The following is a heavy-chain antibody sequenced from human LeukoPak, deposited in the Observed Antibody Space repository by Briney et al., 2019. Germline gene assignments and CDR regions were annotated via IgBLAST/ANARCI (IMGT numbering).Heavy chain of an antibody. D-gene: IGHD6-19*01. CDR2: IYSGGST. J-gene: IGHJ4*02. V-gene: IGHV3-66*01. CDR1: GFTVSSNY. Sequence: GGSLRLSCAASGFTVSSNYMGWVRQAPGKGLEWVSVIYSGGSTYYADSVKGRFTISRDNSKNTLYLQMNSLRAEDTAVYYCARDLTVAGKSDYWGQGTLVTVSS. CDR3: ARDLTVAGKSDY.